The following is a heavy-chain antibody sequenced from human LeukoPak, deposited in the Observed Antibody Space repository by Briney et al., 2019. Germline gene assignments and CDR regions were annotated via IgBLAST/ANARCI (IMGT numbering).Heavy chain of an antibody. V-gene: IGHV3-7*01. CDR3: ATYTHWVAGDV. CDR1: GFTFSDSW. J-gene: IGHJ6*02. CDR2: MNQDGSAK. Sequence: PGGSLRLSCAASGFTFSDSWMSWVRRAPGKGLEWVANMNQDGSAKGYVDSVKGRFTISRDNARNSLYLQMSSLSPEDTAVYYCATYTHWVAGDVWGQGTAVTVSS. D-gene: IGHD3-16*01.